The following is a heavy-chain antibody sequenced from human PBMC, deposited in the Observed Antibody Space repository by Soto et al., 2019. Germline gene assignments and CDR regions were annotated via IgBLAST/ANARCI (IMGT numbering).Heavy chain of an antibody. V-gene: IGHV3-74*03. CDR3: AKAGYTSHWEERPFDY. J-gene: IGHJ4*02. CDR2: INSDGGST. D-gene: IGHD5-12*01. Sequence: EVQLLESGGGLVQPGGSLRLSCAASGFTFSSHWMHWVRQVPGKGLVWVSRINSDGGSTTYVDSVKGRFTTSRDNAKNTLYLEMNSLRVEDTAVYYCAKAGYTSHWEERPFDYWGQGTLVSVSS. CDR1: GFTFSSHW.